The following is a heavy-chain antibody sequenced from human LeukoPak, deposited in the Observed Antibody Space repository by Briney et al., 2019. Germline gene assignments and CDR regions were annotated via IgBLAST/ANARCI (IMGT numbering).Heavy chain of an antibody. CDR3: ARYEMATIRGIDY. D-gene: IGHD5-24*01. CDR2: INSDGSST. Sequence: GGSLRLSCAASGFTFSSYWMHWVRQAPGKGLVWVSRINSDGSSTSYADSVKGRFTISRDNAKNTLYLQMNSLRAEDTAVYYCARYEMATIRGIDYWGQGTLVTVS. V-gene: IGHV3-74*01. CDR1: GFTFSSYW. J-gene: IGHJ4*02.